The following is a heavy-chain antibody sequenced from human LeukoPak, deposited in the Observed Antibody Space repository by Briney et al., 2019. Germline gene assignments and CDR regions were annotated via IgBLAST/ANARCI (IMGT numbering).Heavy chain of an antibody. CDR2: ISGSGGST. Sequence: PRGSLRLSCAASGFTFSSYAMSWVRQAPGKGLEWVSAISGSGGSTYYADSVKGRFTISRDNSKNTLYLQMNSLRAEDTAVYYCAKDARRYCSGGSCRTFDYWGQGTLVTVSS. J-gene: IGHJ4*02. CDR3: AKDARRYCSGGSCRTFDY. D-gene: IGHD2-15*01. CDR1: GFTFSSYA. V-gene: IGHV3-23*01.